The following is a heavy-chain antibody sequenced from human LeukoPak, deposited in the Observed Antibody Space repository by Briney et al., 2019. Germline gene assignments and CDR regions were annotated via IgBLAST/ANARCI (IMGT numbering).Heavy chain of an antibody. D-gene: IGHD2-15*01. CDR3: ARTHIVVVVAATLSRAFDI. V-gene: IGHV1-69*02. CDR2: IIPILGIA. Sequence: SVKVSCKASGYTFTAYYIHWVRQAPGQGLEWMGRIIPILGIANYAQKFQGRVTITADKSTSTAYMELSSLRSEDTAVYYCARTHIVVVVAATLSRAFDIWGQGTMVTVSS. CDR1: GYTFTAYY. J-gene: IGHJ3*02.